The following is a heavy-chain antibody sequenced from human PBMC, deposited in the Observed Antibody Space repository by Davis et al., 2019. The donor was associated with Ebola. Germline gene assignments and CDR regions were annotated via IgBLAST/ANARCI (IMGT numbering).Heavy chain of an antibody. CDR2: ISGSGGST. CDR1: GFTFSSYA. V-gene: IGHV3-23*01. J-gene: IGHJ3*02. D-gene: IGHD3-3*01. Sequence: GESLKISCAASGFTFSSYAMSWVRQAPGQGLEWVSTISGSGGSTYYADSVKGRFTISRDNAKNSLYLQMNSLRAEDTAVYYCVRGFLYVIWGQGTMVTVSS. CDR3: VRGFLYVI.